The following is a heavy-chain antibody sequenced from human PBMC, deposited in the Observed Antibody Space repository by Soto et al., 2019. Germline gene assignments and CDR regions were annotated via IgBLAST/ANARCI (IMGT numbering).Heavy chain of an antibody. CDR2: IYPGDSDT. D-gene: IGHD3-3*01. CDR1: GYSFTIYW. J-gene: IGHJ6*02. CDR3: AIAFGVPKGYYYGMDV. Sequence: PGESLKISCKGSGYSFTIYWIGWVLQMPWKGLEWMGIIYPGDSDTRYSPSFQGQVTISADKSISTAYLQWSSLKASDTAMYYCAIAFGVPKGYYYGMDVWGQGTTVTVSS. V-gene: IGHV5-51*01.